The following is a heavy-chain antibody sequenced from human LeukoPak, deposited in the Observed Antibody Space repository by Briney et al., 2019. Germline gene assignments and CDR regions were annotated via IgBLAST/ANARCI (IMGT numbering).Heavy chain of an antibody. CDR2: INHSGST. V-gene: IGHV4-34*01. CDR1: GGSFSGYY. J-gene: IGHJ4*02. Sequence: SATLSLTCAVYGGSFSGYYWSWIRQPPGKGLEWIGEINHSGSTNYNPSLKSRVTISVDTSKNQFSLKLSSVTAADTAVYYCARGLTRVVPAAMSAYWGQGTLVTVSS. D-gene: IGHD2-2*01. CDR3: ARGLTRVVPAAMSAY.